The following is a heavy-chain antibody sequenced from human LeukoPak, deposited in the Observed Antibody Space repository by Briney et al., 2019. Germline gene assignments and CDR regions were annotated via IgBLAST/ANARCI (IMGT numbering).Heavy chain of an antibody. Sequence: GASVKVSCKASGYTFIGYYMHWVRQAPGQGLEWMGRINGNSGGTNYAQRFQGRVTMTRDTSISTAYMELSRLRSVDTAVYYCARTSFGDYAYDYWGQGTLVTVSS. CDR1: GYTFIGYY. J-gene: IGHJ4*02. D-gene: IGHD4-17*01. CDR3: ARTSFGDYAYDY. V-gene: IGHV1-2*06. CDR2: INGNSGGT.